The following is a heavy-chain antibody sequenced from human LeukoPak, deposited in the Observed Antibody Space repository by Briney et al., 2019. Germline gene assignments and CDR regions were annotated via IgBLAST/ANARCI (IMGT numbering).Heavy chain of an antibody. CDR1: GYTFTGYY. CDR3: ARTTYYYDSSGYSYYFDS. D-gene: IGHD3-22*01. V-gene: IGHV1-2*06. CDR2: INPNSGGT. J-gene: IGHJ4*02. Sequence: ASVKVSCKASGYTFTGYYMHWVRQAPGQGLEWMGRINPNSGGTNYAQKFQGRVTMTRDTSISTAYMELSRLRSDDTAVYYCARTTYYYDSSGYSYYFDSWGKGSRVTVSS.